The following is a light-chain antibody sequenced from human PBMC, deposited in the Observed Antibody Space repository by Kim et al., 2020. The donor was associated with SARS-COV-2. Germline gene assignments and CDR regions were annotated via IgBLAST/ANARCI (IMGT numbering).Light chain of an antibody. J-gene: IGKJ1*01. V-gene: IGKV1-5*03. Sequence: DIQMTQSPSTLSASLGDRVTITCRASQSINNWLAWYQQKPGTAPKMLIYKTSTLESEVPSRFSGSGSGTEFTLPISTLHPDDFATYYCQQSNASTWTFGQGTKVDSK. CDR2: KTS. CDR1: QSINNW. CDR3: QQSNASTWT.